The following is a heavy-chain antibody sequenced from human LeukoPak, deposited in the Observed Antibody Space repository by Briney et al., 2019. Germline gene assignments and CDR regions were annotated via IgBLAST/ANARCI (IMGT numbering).Heavy chain of an antibody. V-gene: IGHV4-34*01. D-gene: IGHD5-18*01. CDR3: ARILYSYGPYPFDP. Sequence: SETLSLTCAVYGGPFSGYYWSWIRQPPGKGLEWIGEINHSGSTNYNPSLKSRVTISVDTSKNQFSLKLSSVTAADTAVYYCARILYSYGPYPFDPWGQGTLVTVSS. J-gene: IGHJ5*02. CDR1: GGPFSGYY. CDR2: INHSGST.